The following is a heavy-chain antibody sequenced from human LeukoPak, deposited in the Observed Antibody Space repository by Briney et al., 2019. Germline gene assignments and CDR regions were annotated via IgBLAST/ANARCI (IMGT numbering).Heavy chain of an antibody. V-gene: IGHV4-39*01. CDR2: IYSSGST. J-gene: IGHJ4*02. D-gene: IGHD3-10*01. CDR1: GGSISSSSYY. CDR3: ARRPLMWYGSGSYGYYFDY. Sequence: PSETLSLTCTVSGGSISSSSYYWGWIRQPPGKGLEWIGSIYSSGSTYYNPSLKSRVTISVDTSKNQFSLKLSSVTAADTAVYYCARRPLMWYGSGSYGYYFDYWGQGTLVTVSS.